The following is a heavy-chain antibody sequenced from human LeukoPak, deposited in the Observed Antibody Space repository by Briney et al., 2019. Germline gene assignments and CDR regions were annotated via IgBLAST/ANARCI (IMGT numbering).Heavy chain of an antibody. CDR2: IYYSGST. Sequence: SETLSLTCTVSGGSISSSSYYWGWIRQPPGKGLEWIGSIYYSGSTYYNPSLKSRVTISVDTSKNQFSLKLSSVTAADTAVYYCVRIEYSSSPNWFDPWGQGTLVTVSS. CDR1: GGSISSSSYY. D-gene: IGHD6-6*01. V-gene: IGHV4-39*01. CDR3: VRIEYSSSPNWFDP. J-gene: IGHJ5*02.